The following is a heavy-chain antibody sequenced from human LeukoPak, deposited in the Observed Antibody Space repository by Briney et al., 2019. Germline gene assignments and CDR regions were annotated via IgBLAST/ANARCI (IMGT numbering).Heavy chain of an antibody. CDR1: GYTFTGYY. J-gene: IGHJ5*02. D-gene: IGHD3-3*01. Sequence: ASVKVSCKASGYTFTGYYMHWVRQAPGQGLEWMGWINPNSGGTNYAQKFQGRVTMTRDTSISTAYMELSRLRSDDTAVYYCASALNYDFWSAGWFDPWGQGTLVTVSS. CDR2: INPNSGGT. V-gene: IGHV1-2*02. CDR3: ASALNYDFWSAGWFDP.